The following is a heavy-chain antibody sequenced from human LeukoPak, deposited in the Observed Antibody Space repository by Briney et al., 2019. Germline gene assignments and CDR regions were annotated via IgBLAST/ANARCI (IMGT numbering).Heavy chain of an antibody. Sequence: SETLSLTCTVSGGYINSHYWGWIRPPPGKVLEYIGYISYTGSAIYSPSLESRVTISIDTSKKQFSLNLRSVNTADTAVYYCARVDLGGSGYFFDLWGQGALVTVSS. J-gene: IGHJ4*02. V-gene: IGHV4-59*11. D-gene: IGHD3-22*01. CDR2: ISYTGSA. CDR3: ARVDLGGSGYFFDL. CDR1: GGYINSHY.